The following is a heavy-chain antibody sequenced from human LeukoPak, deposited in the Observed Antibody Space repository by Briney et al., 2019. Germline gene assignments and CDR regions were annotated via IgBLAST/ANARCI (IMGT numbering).Heavy chain of an antibody. CDR2: ISWNSGSI. CDR3: AKDTNYYDSSGRFDY. Sequence: PGRSLRLSGAASGFTFDDYAMHWVRQAPGKGLEWVSGISWNSGSIGYADSVKGRFTISRDNAKNSLYLQMNSLRAEDTALYYCAKDTNYYDSSGRFDYWGQGTLVTVSS. V-gene: IGHV3-9*01. D-gene: IGHD3-22*01. J-gene: IGHJ4*02. CDR1: GFTFDDYA.